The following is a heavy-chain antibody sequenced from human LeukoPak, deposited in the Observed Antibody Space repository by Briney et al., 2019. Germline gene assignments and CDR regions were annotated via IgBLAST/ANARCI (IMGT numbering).Heavy chain of an antibody. J-gene: IGHJ4*02. CDR3: AKDIWAIAVAEPFDY. D-gene: IGHD6-19*01. CDR1: GFTFSSYG. Sequence: GGSLRLSCAASGFTFSSYGVHWVRQAPGKGLEWVAFIRYDGSNKYYADSVKGRFTISRDNSKNTLYLQMNSLRAEDTAVYYCAKDIWAIAVAEPFDYWGQGTLVTVSS. V-gene: IGHV3-30*02. CDR2: IRYDGSNK.